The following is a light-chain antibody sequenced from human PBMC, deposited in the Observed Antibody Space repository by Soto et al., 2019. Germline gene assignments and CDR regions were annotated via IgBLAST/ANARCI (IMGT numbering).Light chain of an antibody. J-gene: IGKJ4*01. CDR3: QQYDNLPLT. Sequence: DIQMTQSPSSLSASVGDRVTITCQASQDISNYLNWYQQKPGKAPKLQIYDASNLETGVPSRFSGSGSGTDFTFPMSSLLPEDIATYYCQQYDNLPLTFGGGTKVDIK. CDR2: DAS. V-gene: IGKV1-33*01. CDR1: QDISNY.